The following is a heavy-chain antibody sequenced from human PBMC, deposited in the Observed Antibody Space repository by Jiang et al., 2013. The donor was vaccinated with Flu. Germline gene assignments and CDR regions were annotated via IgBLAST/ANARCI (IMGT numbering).Heavy chain of an antibody. J-gene: IGHJ5*02. CDR3: ARLNYYGSGSSPMEFDP. Sequence: ETLSLTCAVSGSSVSSDYYWGWIRQPPGRGWNGLAISITWEHLLKSSLKSRVSMSLDTSKNQFSLKLSSVTAADTAVYYCARLNYYGSGSSPMEFDPWAREPWSPSPQ. D-gene: IGHD3-10*01. V-gene: IGHV4-38-2*01. CDR2: SITWEH. CDR1: GSSVSSDYY.